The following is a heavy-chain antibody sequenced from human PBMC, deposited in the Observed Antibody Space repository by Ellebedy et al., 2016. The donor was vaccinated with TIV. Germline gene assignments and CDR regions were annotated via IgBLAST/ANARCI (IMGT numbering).Heavy chain of an antibody. J-gene: IGHJ4*02. V-gene: IGHV3-30*07. Sequence: GGSLRLSCAASGFTFSSYAMHWVRQAPGKGLEWVAVISYDGSNKYYADSVKGRFTISRDNSKNTLYLQMNSLRAEDTAVYYCAREESSGWLDYWGQGTLVTVSS. CDR2: ISYDGSNK. D-gene: IGHD6-19*01. CDR1: GFTFSSYA. CDR3: AREESSGWLDY.